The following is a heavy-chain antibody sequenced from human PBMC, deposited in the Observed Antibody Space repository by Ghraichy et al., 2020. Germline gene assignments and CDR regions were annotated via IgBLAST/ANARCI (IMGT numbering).Heavy chain of an antibody. J-gene: IGHJ4*02. CDR2: IIPTLGLV. Sequence: SVKVCCKAYGGTFSNYNIIWVRQAPGEGLEWMGRIIPTLGLVNYAKKFQGRVTITADKDTSTAYMEVTSLTSDDTAVYYCARNILTGYYEYWGQGTLVTVSS. CDR1: GGTFSNYN. D-gene: IGHD3-9*01. V-gene: IGHV1-69*02. CDR3: ARNILTGYYEY.